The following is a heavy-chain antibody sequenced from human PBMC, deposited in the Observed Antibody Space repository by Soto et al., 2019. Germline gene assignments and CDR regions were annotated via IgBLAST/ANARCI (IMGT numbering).Heavy chain of an antibody. J-gene: IGHJ4*02. CDR2: IKSISDGETT. CDR1: GFTFSHAW. CDR3: TRRIAVAGTSYFDY. V-gene: IGHV3-15*07. Sequence: LLVESGGGFVQPGGSLRLSCVASGFTFSHAWMDWVRPAPGKGLAWVGRIKSISDGETTNYAASVAGRFTISRDDSKNTLFPHVNSLKTEDTGVYYCTRRIAVAGTSYFDYWGQGTLVTVSS. D-gene: IGHD6-19*01.